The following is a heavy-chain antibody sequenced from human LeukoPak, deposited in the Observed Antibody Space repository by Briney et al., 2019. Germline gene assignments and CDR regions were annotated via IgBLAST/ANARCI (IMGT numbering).Heavy chain of an antibody. J-gene: IGHJ4*02. CDR2: IRYDGSNK. Sequence: GGSLRLSCAASGFTFSSYGMHWVRQAPGKGLEWVAFIRYDGSNKYYADSVKGRFTISRDNSKNTLYLQMNSLRAEDTAVYYCAKDWDPKPRFLEWLPPDYWGQGTLVTVSS. CDR3: AKDWDPKPRFLEWLPPDY. CDR1: GFTFSSYG. V-gene: IGHV3-30*02. D-gene: IGHD3-3*01.